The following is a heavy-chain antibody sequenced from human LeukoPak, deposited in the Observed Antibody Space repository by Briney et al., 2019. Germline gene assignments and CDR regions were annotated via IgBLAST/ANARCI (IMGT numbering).Heavy chain of an antibody. CDR3: AKELTRGSSWYEDY. J-gene: IGHJ4*02. Sequence: GSLRLSCAASGFTFSNYGMHWVRQAPGKGLEWVAVISYDGSAEYYADSVKGRFAIYRDNSRNTLYLQMNSLRPEDTAVYYCAKELTRGSSWYEDYWGQGTLVTVSS. CDR1: GFTFSNYG. CDR2: ISYDGSAE. D-gene: IGHD6-13*01. V-gene: IGHV3-30*18.